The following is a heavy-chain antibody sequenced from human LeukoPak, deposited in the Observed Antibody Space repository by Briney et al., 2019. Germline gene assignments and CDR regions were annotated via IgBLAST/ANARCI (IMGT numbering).Heavy chain of an antibody. Sequence: KPGGSLRLSCAASGFTFNHYYMTWIRQAPGKGLEWVSYISSSSSYTNYADSVKGRFTISRDNAKNSLYLHMNSLRAEDTAVYYCARGGGYYYDSSDYYREEYFQHWGQGTLVTVSS. V-gene: IGHV3-11*05. CDR1: GFTFNHYY. D-gene: IGHD3-22*01. CDR2: ISSSSSYT. CDR3: ARGGGYYYDSSDYYREEYFQH. J-gene: IGHJ1*01.